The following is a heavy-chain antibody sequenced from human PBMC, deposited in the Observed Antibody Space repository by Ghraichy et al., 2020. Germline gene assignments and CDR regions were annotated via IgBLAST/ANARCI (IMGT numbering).Heavy chain of an antibody. CDR3: YHETRGETKKDFDY. CDR2: FSYSGSP. CDR1: GGSISSYNNY. V-gene: IGHV4-39*01. Sequence: SETLSLTCTVSGGSISSYNNYWGWIRQPPGKGLEGMGSFSYSGSPSYYPSLKSRATISVDTSKNQFSLRLTSVTATDTAVYYCYHETRGETKKDFDYWGQGTLVIVSS. J-gene: IGHJ4*02. D-gene: IGHD4-23*01.